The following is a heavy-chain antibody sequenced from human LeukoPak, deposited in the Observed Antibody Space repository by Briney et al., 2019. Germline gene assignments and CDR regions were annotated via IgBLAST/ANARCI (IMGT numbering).Heavy chain of an antibody. CDR1: GGSFSGYY. J-gene: IGHJ4*02. Sequence: SETLSLTCAVYGGSFSGYYWSWIRQPPGKGLEWIGEINHSGSTNYNPSLKSRVTISVDTSKNQFSLKLSSVTAADTAVYYCARPRLGGWPGPFDYWGQGTLVTVSS. CDR2: INHSGST. CDR3: ARPRLGGWPGPFDY. V-gene: IGHV4-34*01. D-gene: IGHD3-16*01.